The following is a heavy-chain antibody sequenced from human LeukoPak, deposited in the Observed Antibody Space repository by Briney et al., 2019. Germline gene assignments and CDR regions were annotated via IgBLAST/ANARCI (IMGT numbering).Heavy chain of an antibody. D-gene: IGHD3-10*01. CDR1: GYTLTDYH. V-gene: IGHV1-2*02. Sequence: GASVKVSCKASGYTLTDYHIHWARQAPGQGLEWIAWFNSNSGVKIHAKKFQGRVTMTWDTSSRTAYMVLSSLRSADTAVYYCARSARPTSGTTSLPYYYYSMDVWGQGTTVTVSS. CDR2: FNSNSGVK. CDR3: ARSARPTSGTTSLPYYYYSMDV. J-gene: IGHJ6*02.